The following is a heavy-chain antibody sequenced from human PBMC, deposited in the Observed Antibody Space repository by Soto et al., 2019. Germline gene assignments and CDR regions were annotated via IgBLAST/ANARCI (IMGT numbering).Heavy chain of an antibody. J-gene: IGHJ2*01. D-gene: IGHD3-10*01. V-gene: IGHV3-21*01. CDR2: ISSSSSFI. CDR3: ARDRDWYFDL. CDR1: VFTLSSFS. Sequence: EVQLVESGGGLVKPGGSLRLSCAASVFTLSSFSMNWVRQAPGKGLEWVSSISSSSSFIYQADSVKGRFTISRDNAKDSLYLQMNSLRAEDTAVYYCARDRDWYFDLWGRGSLVTVSS.